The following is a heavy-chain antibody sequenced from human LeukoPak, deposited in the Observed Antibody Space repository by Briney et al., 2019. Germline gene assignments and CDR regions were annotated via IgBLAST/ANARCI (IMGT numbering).Heavy chain of an antibody. D-gene: IGHD1-26*01. J-gene: IGHJ3*02. V-gene: IGHV3-7*01. CDR2: IKQDGSEK. CDR1: GFTFSGYW. Sequence: GGSLRLSCAASGFTFSGYWMSWVRQAPGKGVEWVANIKQDGSEKYYVDSVKGRFTISRDNAKNSLYLQMNSLRAEDTAVYYCARPRYSGSYHAFDIWGQGTMVTVSS. CDR3: ARPRYSGSYHAFDI.